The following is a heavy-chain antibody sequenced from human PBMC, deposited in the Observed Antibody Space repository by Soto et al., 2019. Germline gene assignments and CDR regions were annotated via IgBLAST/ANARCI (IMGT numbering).Heavy chain of an antibody. J-gene: IGHJ6*02. D-gene: IGHD6-13*01. CDR3: ASDVGSSSWFYYYGMDV. CDR2: INPSGGST. CDR1: GYTFASYY. V-gene: IGHV1-46*01. Sequence: ASVKVSCKASGYTFASYYMHWVRQAPGQGLEWMGIINPSGGSTTYAQKFQGRLTMTRDTSTGTVYMELSSLRSEDTAVYYCASDVGSSSWFYYYGMDVWGQGTTVTVSS.